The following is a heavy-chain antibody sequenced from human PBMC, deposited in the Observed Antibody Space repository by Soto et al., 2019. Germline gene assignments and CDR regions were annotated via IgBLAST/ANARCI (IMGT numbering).Heavy chain of an antibody. CDR3: ATLYQGISN. CDR2: IKSKTDAETT. Sequence: GESLRLSCAASGFTFSNASMSWVRQTPGKGLEWVGRIKSKTDAETTDYAAPVKGRFTISRDDSKNALYLQMNSLETEDTAVYYCATLYQGISNWGQGTLVTVS. V-gene: IGHV3-15*01. J-gene: IGHJ4*02. CDR1: GFTFSNAS. D-gene: IGHD1-20*01.